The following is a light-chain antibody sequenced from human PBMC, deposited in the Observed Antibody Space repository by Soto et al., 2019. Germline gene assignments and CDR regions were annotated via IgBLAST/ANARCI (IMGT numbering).Light chain of an antibody. CDR3: QKYNSAPWT. CDR2: DTS. CDR1: QSVSDW. J-gene: IGKJ1*01. V-gene: IGKV1-5*01. Sequence: IQMSQSPSTLSASVGDRVTITCRASQSVSDWLAWYQQKPGNPPKLLIYDTSRLESAVPSRFSGSGSGTDFTLTISSLQPEDVATYYCQKYNSAPWTFGQGTKVDIK.